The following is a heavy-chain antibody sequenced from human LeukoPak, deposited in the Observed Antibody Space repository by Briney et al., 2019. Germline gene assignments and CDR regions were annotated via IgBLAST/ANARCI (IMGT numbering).Heavy chain of an antibody. CDR1: GFTFSSYG. CDR2: IWYDGSNK. CDR3: ARDGLIVVNSFDY. V-gene: IGHV3-33*01. J-gene: IGHJ4*02. Sequence: GGSLRLSCAASGFTFSSYGMHWVRQAPGKGLEWVAVIWYDGSNKYYADSVKGRFTISRDNSKNTLYLQMSSLRAEDTAVYYCARDGLIVVNSFDYWGQGTLVTVSS. D-gene: IGHD3-22*01.